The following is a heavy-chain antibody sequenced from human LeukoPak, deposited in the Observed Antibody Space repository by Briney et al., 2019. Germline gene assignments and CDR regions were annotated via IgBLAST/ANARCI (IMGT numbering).Heavy chain of an antibody. CDR1: GGSISSGVYY. J-gene: IGHJ4*02. CDR3: SRESGPFCPFGY. Sequence: SETLSLTCTVSGGSISSGVYYWSWIRQPPGKGLEWIGYIYYSGSTYYNASLKSRVTISVDTSKNQFSLKLTSVTAADTAIYYCSRESGPFCPFGYWGQGTLVTVPS. CDR2: IYYSGST. D-gene: IGHD1-26*01. V-gene: IGHV4-30-4*01.